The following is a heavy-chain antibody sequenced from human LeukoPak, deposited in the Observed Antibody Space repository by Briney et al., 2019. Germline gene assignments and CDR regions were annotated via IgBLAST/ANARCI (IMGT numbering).Heavy chain of an antibody. D-gene: IGHD1-14*01. V-gene: IGHV1-69*04. CDR2: SIPILGIA. J-gene: IGHJ6*01. CDR1: GGTFSSYA. Sequence: SVKLSCKASGGTFSSYAISWVRQAPGQGLEWMGRSIPILGIANYAQKVQGRVTITADKSTSTAYMELSSLRSEDTAVYYCASPRRNLGPNYYYYYGMDVWGQGTTVTVSS. CDR3: ASPRRNLGPNYYYYYGMDV.